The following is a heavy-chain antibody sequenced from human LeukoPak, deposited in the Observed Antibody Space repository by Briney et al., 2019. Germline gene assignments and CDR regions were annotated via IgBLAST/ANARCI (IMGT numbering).Heavy chain of an antibody. CDR1: GFTVSSNY. Sequence: GGSLRLSCAASGFTVSSNYMNWVRQAPGKGLEWVSYISSSSSTIYYADSVKGRFTISRDNAKNSLYLQMNSLRAEDTAVYYCATQIVGALDYWGQGTLVTVSS. CDR2: ISSSSSTI. D-gene: IGHD1-26*01. J-gene: IGHJ4*02. V-gene: IGHV3-48*01. CDR3: ATQIVGALDY.